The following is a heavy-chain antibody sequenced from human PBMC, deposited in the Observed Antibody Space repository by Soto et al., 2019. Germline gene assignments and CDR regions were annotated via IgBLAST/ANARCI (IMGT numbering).Heavy chain of an antibody. V-gene: IGHV5-51*01. Sequence: GESLQISCKGSGYSFTTYWIGWVRQMPGKGLEWMGIIYPGDSDTRYSPSFQGQFTISADKSISTAYLQWSSLKASDTAMYYCARRIAARRNYDAFDIWGQGTMVTVSS. D-gene: IGHD6-13*01. CDR3: ARRIAARRNYDAFDI. CDR1: GYSFTTYW. J-gene: IGHJ3*02. CDR2: IYPGDSDT.